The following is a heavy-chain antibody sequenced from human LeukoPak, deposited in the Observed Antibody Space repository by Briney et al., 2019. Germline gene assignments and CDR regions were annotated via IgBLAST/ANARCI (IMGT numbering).Heavy chain of an antibody. CDR2: IYYSGST. D-gene: IGHD5-18*01. V-gene: IGHV4-61*08. J-gene: IGHJ4*02. CDR3: ARGGYSYGYGDY. CDR1: GGSISSGDYY. Sequence: PSETLSLTCNVSGGSISSGDYYWSWIRQPPGKGLEWIGYIYYSGSTNYNPSLKSRVTISVDTSKNQFSLKLSSVTAADTAVYYCARGGYSYGYGDYWGQGTLVTVSS.